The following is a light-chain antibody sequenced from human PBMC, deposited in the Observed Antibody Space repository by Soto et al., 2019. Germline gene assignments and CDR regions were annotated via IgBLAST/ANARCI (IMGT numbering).Light chain of an antibody. CDR1: SSDVGGYNY. CDR2: DVS. J-gene: IGLJ1*01. CDR3: CSYAGSYTLYV. V-gene: IGLV2-11*01. Sequence: QSVLTQPRSVSGSPGQSVTISCTGTSSDVGGYNYVSWYQQHPGKAPKVMIYDVSKRPSGVPDRFSGSKSGNTASLTISGLKAEDEADYYCCSYAGSYTLYVFGIGTKVTVL.